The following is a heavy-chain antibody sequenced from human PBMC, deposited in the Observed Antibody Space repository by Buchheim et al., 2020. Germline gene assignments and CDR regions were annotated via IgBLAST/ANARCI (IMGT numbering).Heavy chain of an antibody. V-gene: IGHV5-51*01. D-gene: IGHD2-2*01. J-gene: IGHJ5*02. Sequence: EVQLVQSGAELKKPGESLKISCKGSGYNFDNYWIGWVRQKSGEGLEWVGLIYPGDSEPSYSPAFQGQVPITAAQSIRPAFPQWRSLKASDSAVYYCARRGTSTTWYGDWFDPWGQGTL. CDR2: IYPGDSEP. CDR3: ARRGTSTTWYGDWFDP. CDR1: GYNFDNYW.